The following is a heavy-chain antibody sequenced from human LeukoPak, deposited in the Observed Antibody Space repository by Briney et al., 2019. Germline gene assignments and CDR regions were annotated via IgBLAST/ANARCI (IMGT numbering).Heavy chain of an antibody. J-gene: IGHJ6*02. CDR3: ARGNLWTDYYYYYGMDV. Sequence: ASVKVSCKASGGTSSSYAISWVRQAPGQGLEWMGGIIPIFGTANYAQKFQGRVTITADESTSTAYMELSSLRSEDTAVYYCARGNLWTDYYYYYGMDVWGQGTTVTVSS. CDR1: GGTSSSYA. D-gene: IGHD1-14*01. CDR2: IIPIFGTA. V-gene: IGHV1-69*13.